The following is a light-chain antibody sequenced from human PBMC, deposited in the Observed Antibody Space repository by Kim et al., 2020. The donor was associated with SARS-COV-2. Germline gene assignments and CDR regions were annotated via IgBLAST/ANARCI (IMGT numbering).Light chain of an antibody. CDR1: QDISNS. Sequence: DIQMTQSPSSLSASVGDRVTITCQASQDISNSLNWYQQKPGKAPKLLIYDASNLETGVPSRFSGSGSGTDFTFTISSLQPEDIATYYCQQYDHLAWTFGQGTKVDIK. V-gene: IGKV1-33*01. CDR2: DAS. J-gene: IGKJ1*01. CDR3: QQYDHLAWT.